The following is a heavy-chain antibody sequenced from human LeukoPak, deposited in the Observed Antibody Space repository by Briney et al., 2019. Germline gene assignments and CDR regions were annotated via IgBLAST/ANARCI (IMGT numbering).Heavy chain of an antibody. Sequence: PGGSLRLSCAASGSTVSSNYMSWVRQAPGKGLEWVSVIYSGGSTYYADSVKGRFTISRDNSKNTLYLQMNSLRAEDTAVYYCAKGSINSEYYFDYWGQGTLVTVSS. V-gene: IGHV3-66*01. CDR3: AKGSINSEYYFDY. CDR2: IYSGGST. D-gene: IGHD2-2*01. J-gene: IGHJ4*02. CDR1: GSTVSSNY.